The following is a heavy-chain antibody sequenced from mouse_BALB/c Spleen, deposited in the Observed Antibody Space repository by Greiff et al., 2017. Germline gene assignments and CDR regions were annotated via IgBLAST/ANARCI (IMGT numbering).Heavy chain of an antibody. CDR2: INSNGGST. J-gene: IGHJ4*01. V-gene: IGHV5-6-2*01. Sequence: DVMLVESGGGLVKLGGSLKLSCAASGFTFSSYYMSWVRQTPEKRLELVAAINSNGGSTYYPDTVKGRFTISRDNAKNTLYLQMSSLKSEDTALYYCARHYYGYYAMDYWGQGTSVTVSS. CDR3: ARHYYGYYAMDY. CDR1: GFTFSSYY. D-gene: IGHD1-2*01.